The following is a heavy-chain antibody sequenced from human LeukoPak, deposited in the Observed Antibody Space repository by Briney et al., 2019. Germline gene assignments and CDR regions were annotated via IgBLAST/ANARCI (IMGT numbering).Heavy chain of an antibody. Sequence: GGSLRLSCAASGFTFSSYSMNWVRQAPGKGLEWVSAISGSGGSTYYADSVKGRFTISRDNSKNTLYLQMNSLRAGDTAVYYCAKGTYQPLLWVFDYWGQGTLVTVSS. D-gene: IGHD2-2*01. J-gene: IGHJ4*02. CDR1: GFTFSSYS. V-gene: IGHV3-23*01. CDR2: ISGSGGST. CDR3: AKGTYQPLLWVFDY.